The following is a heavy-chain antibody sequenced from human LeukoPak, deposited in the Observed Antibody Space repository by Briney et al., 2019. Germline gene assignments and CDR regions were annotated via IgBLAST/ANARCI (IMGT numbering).Heavy chain of an antibody. Sequence: GGSLRLSCAASGFTFSSYAMSWVRQAPGKGLEWVSSINNSGNTIYYADSVKGRFTIPRDNSKNSLYLQMNSLRAEDTAVYYCASGAQSDYWGQGTLVTVSS. CDR3: ASGAQSDY. CDR2: INNSGNTI. D-gene: IGHD1-26*01. CDR1: GFTFSSYA. J-gene: IGHJ4*02. V-gene: IGHV3-48*03.